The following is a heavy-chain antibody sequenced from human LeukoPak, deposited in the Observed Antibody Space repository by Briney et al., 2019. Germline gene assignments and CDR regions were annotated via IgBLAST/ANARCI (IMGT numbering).Heavy chain of an antibody. V-gene: IGHV3-73*01. CDR3: TRLGDDY. CDR2: IRSKANSYAT. Sequence: GGSLRLSCAASGFTFSNAWMSWVRQAPGKGLEWVGRIRSKANSYATAYAASVKGRFTISRDDSKNTAYLQMNSLKTEDTAVYYCTRLGDDYWGQGTLVTVSS. D-gene: IGHD3-10*01. CDR1: GFTFSNAW. J-gene: IGHJ4*02.